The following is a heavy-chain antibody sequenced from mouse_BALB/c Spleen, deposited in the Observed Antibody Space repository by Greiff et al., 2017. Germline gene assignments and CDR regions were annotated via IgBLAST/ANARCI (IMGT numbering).Heavy chain of an antibody. J-gene: IGHJ4*01. CDR1: GFSLTSYG. CDR3: ARNGGPARAMDY. D-gene: IGHD1-1*02. CDR2: IWSGGST. V-gene: IGHV2-2*02. Sequence: VQGVESGPGLVAPSQSLSITCTVSGFSLTSYGVHWVRQSPGKGLEWLGVIWSGGSTDYNAAFISRLSISKDNSKSQVFFKMNSLQANDTAIYYCARNGGPARAMDYWGQGTSVTVSS.